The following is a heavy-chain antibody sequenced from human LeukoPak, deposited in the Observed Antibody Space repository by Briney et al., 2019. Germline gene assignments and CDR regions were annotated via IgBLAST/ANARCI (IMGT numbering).Heavy chain of an antibody. CDR1: GGSISSYY. V-gene: IGHV4-59*01. J-gene: IGHJ6*02. CDR3: AAGCSSTSCYAYFGMDV. CDR2: IYYSGST. D-gene: IGHD2-2*01. Sequence: PSETLSLTCTVSGGSISSYYWSWIRQPPGKGLEWIGYIYYSGSTNYNPSLKSRVTISVDTSKNQFSLKLSSVTAADTAAYYCAAGCSSTSCYAYFGMDVWGQGTTVTVSS.